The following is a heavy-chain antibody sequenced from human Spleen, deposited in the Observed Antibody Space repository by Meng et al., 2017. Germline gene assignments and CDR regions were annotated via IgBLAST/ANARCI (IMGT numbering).Heavy chain of an antibody. D-gene: IGHD5-24*01. CDR2: IISILGIA. V-gene: IGHV1-69*08. CDR3: ARERDATYYFHN. CDR1: GGTFSTYT. Sequence: QVQVVQSGAEVKKPGSSVKVSCKVSGGTFSTYTISWVRQAPGQGLEWMGRIISILGIAEYAQKFQGRVTITADKSTSTAYMEMSSLRSEDTAVYYCARERDATYYFHNWGQGTLVTVSS. J-gene: IGHJ4*02.